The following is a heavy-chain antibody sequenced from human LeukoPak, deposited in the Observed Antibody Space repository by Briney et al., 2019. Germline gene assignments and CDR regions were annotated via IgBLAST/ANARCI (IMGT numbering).Heavy chain of an antibody. CDR1: GGSISSGSYY. J-gene: IGHJ4*02. D-gene: IGHD3-3*01. CDR2: IYTSGST. CDR3: AGITIFGVVII. Sequence: SETLSLTCTVSGGSISSGSYYWSWIRQPAGKGLAWIGRIYTSGSTNYNPSLKSRVTISVDTSKNQFSLKLSSVTAADTAVYYCAGITIFGVVIIWGQGTLVTVSS. V-gene: IGHV4-61*02.